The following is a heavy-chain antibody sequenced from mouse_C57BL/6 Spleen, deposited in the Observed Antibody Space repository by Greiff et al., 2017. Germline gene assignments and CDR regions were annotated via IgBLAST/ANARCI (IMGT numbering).Heavy chain of an antibody. J-gene: IGHJ3*01. D-gene: IGHD2-13*01. CDR2: IDPSDSYT. CDR1: GYTFTSYW. V-gene: IGHV1-69*01. Sequence: VQLQQPGAELVMPGASVKLSCKASGYTFTSYWMHWVKQRPGQGLEWIGEIDPSDSYTNYNQKFKGKSTLTVDKSSSTAYMQLSSLASEDSAVYSCARSGRADGDYVYPAWFAYWGQGTLVTVSA. CDR3: ARSGRADGDYVYPAWFAY.